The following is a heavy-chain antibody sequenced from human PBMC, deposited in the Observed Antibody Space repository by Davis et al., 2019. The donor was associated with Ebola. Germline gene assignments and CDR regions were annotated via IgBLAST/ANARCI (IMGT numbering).Heavy chain of an antibody. CDR2: MSYDGRHT. Sequence: GESLKISCAAFAFTFGTYGMHWVRQAPGKGLEWVASMSYDGRHTSYIDSVKGRFTISRDNSKNTLYLQMNSLRAEDTAVYFCAKEYCSNSEPYCTYFEDWGQGTQVTVSS. CDR3: AKEYCSNSEPYCTYFED. J-gene: IGHJ4*02. D-gene: IGHD2-8*01. V-gene: IGHV3-30*18. CDR1: AFTFGTYG.